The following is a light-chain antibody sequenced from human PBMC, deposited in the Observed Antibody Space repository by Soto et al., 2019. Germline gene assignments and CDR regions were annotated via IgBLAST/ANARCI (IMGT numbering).Light chain of an antibody. CDR3: QQYNSYSWT. V-gene: IGKV1-5*01. CDR1: XSIXXW. CDR2: DAS. J-gene: IGKJ1*01. Sequence: DIQMTQSPSXLSASVGDRVTITCRASXSIXXWLAWYQQKPGKAPKLLIYDASSLESGVPSRFSGSGSGTEFTLTISSLQPDDFATYYCQQYNSYSWTFGQGTKVEIK.